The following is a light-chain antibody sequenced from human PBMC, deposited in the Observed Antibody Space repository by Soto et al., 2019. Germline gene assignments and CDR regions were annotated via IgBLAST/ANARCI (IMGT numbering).Light chain of an antibody. Sequence: EIVLTQSPPTLSLSPGESATLSCRASQSVSSYFSWYQQKPCQAPRLVIYDASNRATGIPPRFSGSGSGTDFTLTISSLEPEDFAVYYCQQRINWPPMFTFGQGTKLEIK. CDR3: QQRINWPPMFT. V-gene: IGKV3-11*01. CDR2: DAS. J-gene: IGKJ2*01. CDR1: QSVSSY.